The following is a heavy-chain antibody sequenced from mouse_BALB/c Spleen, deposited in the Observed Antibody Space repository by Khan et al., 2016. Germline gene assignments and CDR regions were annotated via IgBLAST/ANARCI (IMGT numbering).Heavy chain of an antibody. CDR2: INPSTGYT. CDR1: GYTFTSYW. V-gene: IGHV1-7*01. Sequence: QVQLQQSGAELAKPGASVKMSCKASGYTFTSYWMHWVKQRPGQGLEWIGYINPSTGYTEYNQKFKDKATLTADKSSSTAYMQLSSLTSEDSAVYYCASRDGNYGFDYWGQGTTLTVSS. CDR3: ASRDGNYGFDY. D-gene: IGHD2-1*01. J-gene: IGHJ2*01.